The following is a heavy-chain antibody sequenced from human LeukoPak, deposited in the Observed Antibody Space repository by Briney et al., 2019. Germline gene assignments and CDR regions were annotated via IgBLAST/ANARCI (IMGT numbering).Heavy chain of an antibody. J-gene: IGHJ4*02. CDR2: ISPSGGST. V-gene: IGHV3-23*01. CDR3: AKAGSHSYFDY. CDR1: GFXFSNYG. Sequence: GRSLRLSCEASGFXFSNYGMHWVRQAPGKGLQWFSAISPSGGSTYYADSVKGRFTISRDNSNTLYLQMNSLRAEDTAVYYCAKAGSHSYFDYWGQGTLVTVSS. D-gene: IGHD1-26*01.